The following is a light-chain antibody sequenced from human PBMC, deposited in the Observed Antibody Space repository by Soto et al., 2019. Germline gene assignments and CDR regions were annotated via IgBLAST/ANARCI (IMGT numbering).Light chain of an antibody. CDR1: QSVRSY. CDR3: QQCGRWPPPIT. J-gene: IGKJ5*01. CDR2: DAS. Sequence: EIVLTQSPATLSLSPGERATLSCRASQSVRSYLAWYQQKPGQAPRLLIYDASNRATGIPARFSGSGSGTDFTLTISSLEPEDFAVYYCQQCGRWPPPITFGQGTRLEIK. V-gene: IGKV3-11*01.